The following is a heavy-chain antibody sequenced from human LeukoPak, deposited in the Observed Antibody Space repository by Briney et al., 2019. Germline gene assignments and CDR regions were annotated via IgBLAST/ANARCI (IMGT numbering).Heavy chain of an antibody. Sequence: PGGSLRLSCAASGFTFRNYAMSWVRQAPGEGLEWVSAISGSGDVTYYADPLKGRFTIYRDNAKNTLYLQMNSLRAEDTAIYYCARDRSWDSSTYYSEYFLHWGQGSLVSVSA. CDR1: GFTFRNYA. V-gene: IGHV3-23*01. J-gene: IGHJ1*01. CDR2: ISGSGDVT. D-gene: IGHD2-2*01. CDR3: ARDRSWDSSTYYSEYFLH.